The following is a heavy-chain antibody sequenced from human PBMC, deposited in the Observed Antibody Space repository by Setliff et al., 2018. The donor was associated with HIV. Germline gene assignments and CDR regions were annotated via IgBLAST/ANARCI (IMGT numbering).Heavy chain of an antibody. D-gene: IGHD1-26*01. Sequence: ASETLSLTCTVSDASITADTFYWNWLRQPPGKGPEWIGHIHNSGTTHYNPALESRLIISLDMSNNRFSLNLASVTAAAMAGYYCARSNLDPTSRLFDPWGPGTLVTVSS. V-gene: IGHV4-30-4*08. J-gene: IGHJ5*02. CDR2: IHNSGTT. CDR3: ARSNLDPTSRLFDP. CDR1: DASITADTFY.